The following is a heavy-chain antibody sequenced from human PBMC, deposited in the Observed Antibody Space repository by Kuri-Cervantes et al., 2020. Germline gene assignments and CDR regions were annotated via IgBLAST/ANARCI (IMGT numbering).Heavy chain of an antibody. D-gene: IGHD2-2*02. V-gene: IGHV1-2*02. CDR1: GYTFTGYY. J-gene: IGHJ6*02. CDR2: INPNSGGT. Sequence: ASVKVSCKASGYTFTGYYMHWVRQAPGQGLEWMGWINPNSGGTNYAQKFQGRVTMTRDTSISTAYMELSRLRSDDTAVYYCARDNIVVVPAAILGYYYYGMDVRGQGTTVTVSS. CDR3: ARDNIVVVPAAILGYYYYGMDV.